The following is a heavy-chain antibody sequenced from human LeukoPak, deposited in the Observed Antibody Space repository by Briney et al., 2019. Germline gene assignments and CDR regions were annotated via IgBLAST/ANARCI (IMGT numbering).Heavy chain of an antibody. Sequence: SQTPSLTCAISGDSVSSNSAAWNWIRQSPSRGLEWLGRTYYGSKWYNDYAVSVKSRITINPDTSKNQFSLKLSSVTAADTAVYYCARGDWSLYYFDYWGQGTLVTVSS. CDR2: TYYGSKWYN. CDR3: ARGDWSLYYFDY. V-gene: IGHV6-1*01. D-gene: IGHD3/OR15-3a*01. CDR1: GDSVSSNSAA. J-gene: IGHJ4*02.